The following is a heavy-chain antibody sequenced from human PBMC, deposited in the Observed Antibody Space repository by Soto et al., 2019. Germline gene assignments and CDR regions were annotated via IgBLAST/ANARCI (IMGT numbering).Heavy chain of an antibody. CDR2: IWYDGSNK. J-gene: IGHJ4*02. V-gene: IGHV3-33*08. CDR1: GFTFSSYA. D-gene: IGHD3-10*01. CDR3: ARSITMVRGVIITPGLDY. Sequence: GGSLRLSCAASGFTFSSYAMHWVRQAPGKGLEWVAVIWYDGSNKYYADSVKGRFTISRDNSKNTLYLQMNSLRAEDTAVYYCARSITMVRGVIITPGLDYWGQGTLVTVSS.